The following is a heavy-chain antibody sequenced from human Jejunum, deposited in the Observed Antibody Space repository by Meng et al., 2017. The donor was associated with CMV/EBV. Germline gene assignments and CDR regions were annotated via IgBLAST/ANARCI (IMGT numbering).Heavy chain of an antibody. D-gene: IGHD5-24*01. J-gene: IGHJ6*02. V-gene: IGHV3-66*02. CDR2: IYTGGST. Sequence: SSYYWGWGRQPPGKGLEGVSIIYTGGSTYYADSVKGRFTISRDNSKNTLYLQMNSLRAEDTAVYYCASIGDGYMRADSNGMGVWGQGTTVTVSS. CDR1: SSYY. CDR3: ASIGDGYMRADSNGMGV.